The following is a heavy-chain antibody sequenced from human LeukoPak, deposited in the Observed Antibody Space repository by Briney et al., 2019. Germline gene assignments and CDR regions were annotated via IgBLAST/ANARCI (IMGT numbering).Heavy chain of an antibody. V-gene: IGHV5-51*01. CDR3: ARPSAAYSSSGPYGY. D-gene: IGHD6-6*01. CDR1: GYSFTSYW. Sequence: GESLKISCKGSGYSFTSYWIGWVRQMPGKGLEWMGVIYPGDSDTRYSPSFQDQVTISADKSISTAYLQWSSLKASDTAMYYCARPSAAYSSSGPYGYWGQGTLVTVSS. J-gene: IGHJ4*02. CDR2: IYPGDSDT.